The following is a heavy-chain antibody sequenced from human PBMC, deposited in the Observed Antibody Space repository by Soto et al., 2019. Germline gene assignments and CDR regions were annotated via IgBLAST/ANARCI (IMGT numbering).Heavy chain of an antibody. V-gene: IGHV1-18*01. CDR2: ISTYNGNT. CDR1: GYTFTSYG. Sequence: QVQLVQSGAEVKRPGASVRVSCQASGYTFTSYGIGWVRQAPGQGLEWMGRISTYNGNTNYAQKLQGRVTMTTDTATSTAYMELRSLRSDDTAVYYCAKDNGQWLATNWGQGTLVTVSS. D-gene: IGHD6-19*01. J-gene: IGHJ4*02. CDR3: AKDNGQWLATN.